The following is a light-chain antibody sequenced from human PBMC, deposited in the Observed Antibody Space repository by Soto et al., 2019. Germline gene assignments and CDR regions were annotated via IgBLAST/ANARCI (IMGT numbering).Light chain of an antibody. V-gene: IGKV3-20*01. CDR3: QQYGSSPPRT. J-gene: IGKJ2*01. CDR2: GAS. Sequence: ETVLTQSPVTLSLSPGERATLSCWASQSVISNYLAWYQQRPGQPPRLLIYGASNRATGIPDRFSGTGSGTDFTLTISRLEPEDFAVYYGQQYGSSPPRTFGQGTKLEIK. CDR1: QSVISNY.